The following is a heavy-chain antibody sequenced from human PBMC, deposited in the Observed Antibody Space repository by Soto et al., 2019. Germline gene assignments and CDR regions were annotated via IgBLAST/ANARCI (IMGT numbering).Heavy chain of an antibody. CDR2: ISAYNGNT. Sequence: QVQLVQSGAEVKKPGASVKVSCKASGYTFTSYGISWVRQAPGQGLEWMGWISAYNGNTNYAKKLQGRVTMTTDTATSTAYMELRSLRPGDTAVYYCARINYDFIWESHKGSLDYWGQGTLVTVSS. CDR3: ARINYDFIWESHKGSLDY. J-gene: IGHJ4*02. V-gene: IGHV1-18*01. D-gene: IGHD3-16*01. CDR1: GYTFTSYG.